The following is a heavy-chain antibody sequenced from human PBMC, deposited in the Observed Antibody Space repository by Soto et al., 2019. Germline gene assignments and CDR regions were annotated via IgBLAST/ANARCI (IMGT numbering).Heavy chain of an antibody. CDR2: IYYSGST. J-gene: IGHJ4*02. Sequence: SETLSLTCTVSGGSISSSSYYWGWIRQPPGKGLEWIGSIYYSGSTYYNPSLKSRVTISVDTSKNQFSLKLSSVTAADTAVYYCASGSSGDIVVVPAAQYYFDYWGQGTLVTVSS. CDR1: GGSISSSSYY. CDR3: ASGSSGDIVVVPAAQYYFDY. D-gene: IGHD2-2*01. V-gene: IGHV4-39*01.